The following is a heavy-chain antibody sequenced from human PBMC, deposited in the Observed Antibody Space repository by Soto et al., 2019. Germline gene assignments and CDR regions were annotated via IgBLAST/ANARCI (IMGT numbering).Heavy chain of an antibody. CDR2: ISGGASDK. D-gene: IGHD2-21*01. J-gene: IGHJ4*02. V-gene: IGHV3-7*01. CDR1: GFMFSAYW. Sequence: EVQLVESGGRLVQPGGSLRLSCAASGFMFSAYWMSWVRQDPGKGLAWVATISGGASDKFYVDSVKGRFTISRDDSKNTLSLQMNSLRDEDTAVYYCVREDWHRFDSWGQGTLVTVSS. CDR3: VREDWHRFDS.